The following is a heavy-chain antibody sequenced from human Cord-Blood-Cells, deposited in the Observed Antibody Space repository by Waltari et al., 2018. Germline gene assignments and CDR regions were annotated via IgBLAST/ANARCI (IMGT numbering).Heavy chain of an antibody. CDR3: ARAGYMKLALDI. D-gene: IGHD6-13*01. CDR2: IKQDGSEK. J-gene: IGHJ3*02. Sequence: EVQLVESGGGLVQPGGSLRLSCAAPGFTFSSSWMSWVRQAPGKGLEWVANIKQDGSEKYYVDSVKGRFTISRDNAKNSLYLQMNSLRAEDTAVYYCARAGYMKLALDIWGQGTMVTVSS. CDR1: GFTFSSSW. V-gene: IGHV3-7*01.